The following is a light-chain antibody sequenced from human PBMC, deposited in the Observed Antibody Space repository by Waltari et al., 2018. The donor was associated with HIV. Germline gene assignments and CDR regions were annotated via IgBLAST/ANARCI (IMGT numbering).Light chain of an antibody. Sequence: QSALTQPHSVSGSLGQSVTIPCNGTSSDVGDNAFVSWYQQHPGIAPKLLIYDVLKLPSGVSRRFSGSKSDNTASLTISGLRIDDEADYFCCSYSNTYTWIFGGGTSLTV. V-gene: IGLV2-11*01. CDR2: DVL. J-gene: IGLJ2*01. CDR1: SSDVGDNAF. CDR3: CSYSNTYTWI.